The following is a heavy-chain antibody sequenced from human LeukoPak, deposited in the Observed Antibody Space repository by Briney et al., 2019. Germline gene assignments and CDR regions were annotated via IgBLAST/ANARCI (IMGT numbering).Heavy chain of an antibody. CDR2: IYLGDSDA. J-gene: IGHJ4*02. Sequence: GESLKISCKASGYTFITYWIAWVRQVPGKGLEWMGIIYLGDSDARYSPSFQGQVTISVDKSIDTAYLQWSSLKASDTAMYYCARRAVAGDYFFDYWGQGTLVTVSS. V-gene: IGHV5-51*01. CDR1: GYTFITYW. CDR3: ARRAVAGDYFFDY. D-gene: IGHD6-19*01.